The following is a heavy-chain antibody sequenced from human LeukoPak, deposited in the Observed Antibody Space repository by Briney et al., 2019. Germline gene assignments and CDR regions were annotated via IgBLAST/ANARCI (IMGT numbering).Heavy chain of an antibody. CDR2: ISAYNGNT. D-gene: IGHD3-3*01. Sequence: ASVKVSCKASGYTFTRYGISWVPHDPGQGLECMGWISAYNGNTNYAQKIQGRVTMTTDTSTSTAYMELRSLRSDDTAVYYCARVGHRYYDFWSGYRQYYFDYWGQGTLVTVSS. J-gene: IGHJ4*02. CDR3: ARVGHRYYDFWSGYRQYYFDY. CDR1: GYTFTRYG. V-gene: IGHV1-18*01.